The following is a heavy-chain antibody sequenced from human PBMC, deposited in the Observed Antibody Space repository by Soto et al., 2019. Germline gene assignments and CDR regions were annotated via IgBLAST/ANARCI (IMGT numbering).Heavy chain of an antibody. Sequence: SETLSPTCAVYGGSFSGYYCSWVRQPPGKGLEWIGEISHSGSTNYNSSLESRVTISVDTSKNQLFLKLSSVTAADTAVYYCVRALAAVQEWGQGTPVTVSS. CDR3: VRALAAVQE. V-gene: IGHV4-34*01. D-gene: IGHD6-13*01. CDR1: GGSFSGYY. J-gene: IGHJ4*02. CDR2: ISHSGST.